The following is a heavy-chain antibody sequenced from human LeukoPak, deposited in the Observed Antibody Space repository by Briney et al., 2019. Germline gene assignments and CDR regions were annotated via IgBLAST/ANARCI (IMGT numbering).Heavy chain of an antibody. V-gene: IGHV4-59*08. CDR3: ARLWGNPTDYGMDV. CDR1: GGSISGYY. CDR2: IYSGGST. J-gene: IGHJ6*02. Sequence: SETLSLTCTVSGGSISGYYWSWIRQSPGKGLEWIGYIYSGGSTSYNPSLKSRVTLSVDTSKNQFSLKLSSVTAADTAVYYCARLWGNPTDYGMDVWGQGTTVTVSS. D-gene: IGHD3-16*01.